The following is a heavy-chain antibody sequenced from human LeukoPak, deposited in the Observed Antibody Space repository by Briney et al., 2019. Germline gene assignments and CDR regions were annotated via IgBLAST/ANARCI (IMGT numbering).Heavy chain of an antibody. Sequence: GGSLRLSCAASGFSVTRHYMHWVRQAPVKGLEWVSFIYRDGRSYPSDSVEGRFSISRDDSKNTVFLQMNNLRVEDTSVYYCAREPAIMRLTDYYYYFDVWGKGTSVTVSS. CDR1: GFSVTRHY. V-gene: IGHV3-53*01. D-gene: IGHD2-2*01. J-gene: IGHJ6*03. CDR3: AREPAIMRLTDYYYYFDV. CDR2: IYRDGRS.